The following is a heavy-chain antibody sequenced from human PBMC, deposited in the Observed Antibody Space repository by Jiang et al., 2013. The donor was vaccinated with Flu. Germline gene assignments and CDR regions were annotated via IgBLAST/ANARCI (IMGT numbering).Heavy chain of an antibody. J-gene: IGHJ4*02. CDR2: ISAYNGNT. Sequence: ERMGWISAYNGNTNYAQKLQGRVTMTTDTSTSTAYMELRSLRSDDTAVYYCARVYGIGFDYWGQGTLVTVSS. V-gene: IGHV1-18*01. CDR3: ARVYGIGFDY. D-gene: IGHD2/OR15-2a*01.